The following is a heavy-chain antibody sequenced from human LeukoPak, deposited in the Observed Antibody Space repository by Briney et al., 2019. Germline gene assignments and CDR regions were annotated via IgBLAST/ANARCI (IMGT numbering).Heavy chain of an antibody. CDR3: AKDPWGSRGYFDY. CDR1: GFTFSRNA. D-gene: IGHD7-27*01. V-gene: IGHV3-23*01. Sequence: QSGGSLRLSCAASGFTFSRNAMIWVRQAPGKGLEWVSAISGSGSDTYHADSVKGRFTIFRDDSKNTVYLRMNSLRAEDTAVYYCAKDPWGSRGYFDYWGQGTLVTVSS. J-gene: IGHJ4*02. CDR2: ISGSGSDT.